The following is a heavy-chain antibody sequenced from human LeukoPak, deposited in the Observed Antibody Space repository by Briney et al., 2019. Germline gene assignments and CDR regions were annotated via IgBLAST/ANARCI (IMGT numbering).Heavy chain of an antibody. J-gene: IGHJ3*01. V-gene: IGHV4-59*08. CDR1: GGSLGTFF. Sequence: GTLSLTCPFSGGSLGTFFWAWVRPPPRKGMDWIAHIHYSGTIKYNPSLQSRVSMSVDTSKNQFSLRLSSVTAADTAVYYCARYGSGAYALDVWGQGTMVTVSS. D-gene: IGHD3-10*01. CDR3: ARYGSGAYALDV. CDR2: IHYSGTI.